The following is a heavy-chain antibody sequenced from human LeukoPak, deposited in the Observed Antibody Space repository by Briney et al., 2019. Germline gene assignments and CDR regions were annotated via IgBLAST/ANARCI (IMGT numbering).Heavy chain of an antibody. CDR1: GFTFSNAW. D-gene: IGHD1-1*01. CDR2: IKSKTDGGTT. CDR3: LSGTWNDLDSGSY. V-gene: IGHV3-15*01. Sequence: GGSLRLSCAASGFTFSNAWMSWVRQAPGKGLEWVGRIKSKTDGGTTDYAAPVKGRFTISRDDSKNTLYLQMNSLKTEDTAVYYCLSGTWNDLDSGSYRGQGTLVTVSS. J-gene: IGHJ4*02.